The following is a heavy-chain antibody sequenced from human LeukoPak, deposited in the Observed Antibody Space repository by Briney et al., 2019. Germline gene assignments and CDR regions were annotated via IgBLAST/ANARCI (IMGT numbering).Heavy chain of an antibody. CDR3: ASRDLRWFGEDY. D-gene: IGHD3-10*01. CDR2: IYYSGST. J-gene: IGHJ4*02. Sequence: SETLSLTCTVSGGSISSSSYYWGWIRQPPGKGLEWIGSIYYSGSTYYNPSLKSRVTISVDTSKNQFSLKLSSVTAADTAVYYCASRDLRWFGEDYWGPGTLVTVSS. CDR1: GGSISSSSYY. V-gene: IGHV4-39*01.